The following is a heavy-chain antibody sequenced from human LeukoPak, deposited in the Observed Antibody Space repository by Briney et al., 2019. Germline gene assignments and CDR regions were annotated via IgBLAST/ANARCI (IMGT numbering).Heavy chain of an antibody. Sequence: PGGSLRLSCAASGFTFSSYSMNWVRQAPGKGLEWVSYISSSSSTIYYADSVKGRFTTSRDNAKNSLYLQMNSLRDEDTAVYYCARGSAMVRGVLLDYWGQGTLVTVSS. CDR2: ISSSSSTI. D-gene: IGHD3-10*01. CDR1: GFTFSSYS. J-gene: IGHJ4*02. V-gene: IGHV3-48*02. CDR3: ARGSAMVRGVLLDY.